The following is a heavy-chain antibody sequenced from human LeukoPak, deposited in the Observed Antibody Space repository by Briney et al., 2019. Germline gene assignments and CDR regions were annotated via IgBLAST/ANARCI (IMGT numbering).Heavy chain of an antibody. J-gene: IGHJ4*02. CDR1: GFTFSNAW. CDR3: TTGALGN. V-gene: IGHV3-15*01. CDR2: IKSKTDGGTI. D-gene: IGHD1-26*01. Sequence: PGGSLRLSCAASGFTFSNAWMSWVRQAPGKGLEWVGLIKSKTDGGTIDYAAPVKGRFTISRDDSKNTLYLQMNSLKTEDTAVYYCTTGALGNWGQGTLVAVSS.